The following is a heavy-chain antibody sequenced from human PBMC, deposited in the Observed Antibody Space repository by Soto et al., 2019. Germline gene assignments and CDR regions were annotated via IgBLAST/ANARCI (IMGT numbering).Heavy chain of an antibody. CDR3: AKVPPYCSAGSCFGGAFDI. CDR2: ISGSGGST. D-gene: IGHD2-15*01. CDR1: GFTFSSYA. J-gene: IGHJ3*02. Sequence: GGSLRLSCAASGFTFSSYAMTWVRQAPGKGLEWVSAISGSGGSTYFADSVKGRLTISRDNSKNTLWLQMNSLRAEDTAVYYCAKVPPYCSAGSCFGGAFDIWGQGTMVTVSS. V-gene: IGHV3-23*01.